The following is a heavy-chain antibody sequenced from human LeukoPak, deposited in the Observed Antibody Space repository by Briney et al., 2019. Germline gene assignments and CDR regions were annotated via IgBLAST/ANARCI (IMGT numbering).Heavy chain of an antibody. CDR2: IYHSGST. Sequence: PSETLSLTCAVSGGSISSSNWWSWVRPPPGKGLEWIGEIYHSGSTNYNPSLKSRVTISVDKSKNQFSLKLSSVTAADTAVYYCARVDCTNGVCYTGSFDYWGQGTLVTVSS. D-gene: IGHD2-8*01. CDR3: ARVDCTNGVCYTGSFDY. J-gene: IGHJ4*02. V-gene: IGHV4-4*02. CDR1: GGSISSSNW.